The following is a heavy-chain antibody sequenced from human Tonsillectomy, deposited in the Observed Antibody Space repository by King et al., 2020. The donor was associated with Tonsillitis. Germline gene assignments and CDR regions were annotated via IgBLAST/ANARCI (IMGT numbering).Heavy chain of an antibody. V-gene: IGHV3-13*01. D-gene: IGHD3-3*02. CDR2: IGTAGDK. CDR3: ARVLSEDDAFDI. J-gene: IGHJ3*02. CDR1: GFTFSSYD. Sequence: VQLVESGGGLVQPGGSLRLSCAASGFTFSSYDMHWVRQATGKGLEWVSAIGTAGDKYYPGSVKGRFTISSENAKNSLYLQMNSLRAGDTAVYYCARVLSEDDAFDIWGQGTMVTVSS.